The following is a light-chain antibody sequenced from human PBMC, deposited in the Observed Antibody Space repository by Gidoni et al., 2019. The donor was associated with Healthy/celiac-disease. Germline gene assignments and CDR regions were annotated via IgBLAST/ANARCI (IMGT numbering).Light chain of an antibody. CDR1: SSDVGGYNY. CDR2: EGS. CDR3: SSYAGSNNVV. J-gene: IGLJ2*01. Sequence: SALTPPPPASWSPGQAVTNSRTGTSSDVGGYNYFSWYQQHPRKAPKLMIYEGSKRPSGVPDRFSGSKSGNTASLTVSGLQAEDEADYYCSSYAGSNNVVFGGGTKLTVL. V-gene: IGLV2-8*01.